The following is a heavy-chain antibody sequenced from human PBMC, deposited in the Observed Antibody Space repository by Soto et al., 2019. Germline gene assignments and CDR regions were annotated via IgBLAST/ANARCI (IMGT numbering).Heavy chain of an antibody. CDR3: ARSRIVVPAALDY. V-gene: IGHV3-73*01. CDR2: IRSKANSYAT. J-gene: IGHJ4*02. Sequence: PGGSLRLSCAASGFTFSGSAMHWVRQASGKGLEWVGRIRSKANSYATAYAASVKGRFTISRDDSKNTLYLQMNSLRAEDTAVYYCARSRIVVPAALDYWGQGTLVTVSS. D-gene: IGHD2-2*01. CDR1: GFTFSGSA.